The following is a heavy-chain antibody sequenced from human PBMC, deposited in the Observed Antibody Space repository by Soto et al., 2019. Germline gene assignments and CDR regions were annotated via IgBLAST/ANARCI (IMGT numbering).Heavy chain of an antibody. V-gene: IGHV4-39*01. CDR1: GGSISSSSYY. CDR2: IYYSGST. Sequence: QLQLQESGPGLVKPSETLSLTCTVSGGSISSSSYYWGWIRQPPGKGLEWIGSIYYSGSTYYNPSLKSRVTISVDTSKNQFSLKLSSVTAADTAVYYCARQRQWLVRGDFDYWGHGTLVTVSS. CDR3: ARQRQWLVRGDFDY. D-gene: IGHD6-19*01. J-gene: IGHJ4*01.